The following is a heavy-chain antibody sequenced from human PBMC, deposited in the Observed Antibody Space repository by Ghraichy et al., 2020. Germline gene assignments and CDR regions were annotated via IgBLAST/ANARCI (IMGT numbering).Heavy chain of an antibody. J-gene: IGHJ4*02. V-gene: IGHV3-23*01. Sequence: GGSLRLSCATSGFAFSSYAMGWVRQAPGKGLEWVSLISGAGDWTKYVDSVRGRFTISRDNSKNTLSLQMNSLRADDSARYYCAKTAPHFSHSPNDRPGDHFDYWGQGTLVIVSS. CDR1: GFAFSSYA. CDR3: AKTAPHFSHSPNDRPGDHFDY. CDR2: ISGAGDWT. D-gene: IGHD2/OR15-2a*01.